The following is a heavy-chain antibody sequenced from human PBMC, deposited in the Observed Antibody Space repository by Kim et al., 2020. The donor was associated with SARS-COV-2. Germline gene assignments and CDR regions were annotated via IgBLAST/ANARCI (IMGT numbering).Heavy chain of an antibody. J-gene: IGHJ4*02. CDR3: ARDYFYSSGWYDFDY. CDR2: INPNSGGT. D-gene: IGHD6-19*01. CDR1: GYTFTGYY. V-gene: IGHV1-2*06. Sequence: ASVKVSCKASGYTFTGYYMHWVRQAPGQGLEWMGRINPNSGGTNYAQKFQGRVTMTRDTSISTAYMELSRLRSDDMAVYYCARDYFYSSGWYDFDYWGQGTLVTVSS.